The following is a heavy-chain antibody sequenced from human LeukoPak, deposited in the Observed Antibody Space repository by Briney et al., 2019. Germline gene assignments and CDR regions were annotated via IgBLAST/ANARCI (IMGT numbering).Heavy chain of an antibody. CDR2: ISGSGGST. D-gene: IGHD2-15*01. Sequence: GGSLRLSCAASGFTFSSFSMNWVRQAPGKGLEWVSVISGSGGSTYNADSVKGRFTISRDNSKNKLYLQMKSLRADDTAVYYCAKAPGYCSGGTCYDDWGQGSLVTVSS. CDR1: GFTFSSFS. J-gene: IGHJ4*02. V-gene: IGHV3-23*01. CDR3: AKAPGYCSGGTCYDD.